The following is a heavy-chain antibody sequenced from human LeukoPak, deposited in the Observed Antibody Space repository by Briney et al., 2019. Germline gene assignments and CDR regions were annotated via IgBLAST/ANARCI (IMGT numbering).Heavy chain of an antibody. V-gene: IGHV3-33*01. CDR2: IWYDGSNK. Sequence: GRSLRLSCAASGFTFSSYGMHWVRQAPGKGLEWVAVIWYDGSNKYYADSVKGRFTISRDNSKNTLYLQMNSLRAEDTAVYYCAREGSSGYFDYWGQGTLVTVSS. J-gene: IGHJ4*02. D-gene: IGHD3-22*01. CDR3: AREGSSGYFDY. CDR1: GFTFSSYG.